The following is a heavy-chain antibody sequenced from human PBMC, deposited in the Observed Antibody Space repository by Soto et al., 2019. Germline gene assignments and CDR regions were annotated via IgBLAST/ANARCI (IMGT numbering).Heavy chain of an antibody. D-gene: IGHD6-19*01. CDR1: GFSLSTIGVG. CDR3: AHAYTGSAWFQNWFDP. V-gene: IGHV2-5*02. CDR2: IYWDDDK. Sequence: GSGPTLVNPTQTLTLTCTFSGFSLSTIGVGVGWIHQPPGQALEWLALIYWDDDKRYNPSLQSRLTITKDTSKNQVVLTMTNMDPLDTATYYCAHAYTGSAWFQNWFDPWGQGTLVTVSS. J-gene: IGHJ5*02.